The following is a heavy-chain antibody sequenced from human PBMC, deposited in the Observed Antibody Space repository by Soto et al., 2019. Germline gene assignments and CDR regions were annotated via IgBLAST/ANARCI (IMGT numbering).Heavy chain of an antibody. D-gene: IGHD6-13*01. CDR3: ASSYSSSWYYFDY. V-gene: IGHV3-33*01. J-gene: IGHJ4*02. CDR1: GFTFSSYG. CDR2: IWYDGSNK. Sequence: QVQLVESGGGVVQPGRSLRLSCAASGFTFSSYGMHWVRQAPGKGLEWVAVIWYDGSNKYYADSVKGRFTISRDNSKNSLYRQMNSLRAEDTAVYYCASSYSSSWYYFDYWGPGTLVTVSS.